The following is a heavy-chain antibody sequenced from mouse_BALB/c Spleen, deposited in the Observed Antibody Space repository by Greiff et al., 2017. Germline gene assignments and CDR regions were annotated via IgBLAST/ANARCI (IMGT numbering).Heavy chain of an antibody. CDR2: ISTYYGDA. Sequence: VQLQQSGAELVRPGVSVKISCKGSGYTFTDYAMHWVKQSHAKSLEWIGVISTYYGDASYNQKFKGKATMTVDKSSSTAYMELARLTSEDSAIYYCARGMITTGAWFAYWGQGTLVTVSA. J-gene: IGHJ3*01. CDR3: ARGMITTGAWFAY. D-gene: IGHD2-4*01. V-gene: IGHV1S137*01. CDR1: GYTFTDYA.